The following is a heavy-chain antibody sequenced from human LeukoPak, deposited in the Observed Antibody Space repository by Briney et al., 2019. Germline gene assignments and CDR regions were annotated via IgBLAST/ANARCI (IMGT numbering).Heavy chain of an antibody. J-gene: IGHJ3*02. CDR3: AKDRLSKWGLDAFDI. CDR1: GFTFTSYD. V-gene: IGHV3-23*01. Sequence: GGSLRLSCAASGFTFTSYDMSWVRQAPEKGLEWVSAISGSGGSTYHADSVKGRFTISRDNSKNTVYLQMDSLRAEDTAIYYCAKDRLSKWGLDAFDIWGQGTMVTVSS. CDR2: ISGSGGST. D-gene: IGHD7-27*01.